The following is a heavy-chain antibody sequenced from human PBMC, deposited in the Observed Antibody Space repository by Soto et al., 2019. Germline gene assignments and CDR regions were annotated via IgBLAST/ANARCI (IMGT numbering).Heavy chain of an antibody. J-gene: IGHJ4*02. Sequence: EVQLLESGGGLVQPGGSLRLSCAASGFTCSFCAMNWVRQAPGKGLEWVSSIRGSGGDTYYADSVKGRFTISRDYSKNTLHLQMNSLRVEDTAGYYCAKGHSDSYYYCDYWGQGTLVTVSS. D-gene: IGHD3-22*01. CDR1: GFTCSFCA. V-gene: IGHV3-23*01. CDR2: IRGSGGDT. CDR3: AKGHSDSYYYCDY.